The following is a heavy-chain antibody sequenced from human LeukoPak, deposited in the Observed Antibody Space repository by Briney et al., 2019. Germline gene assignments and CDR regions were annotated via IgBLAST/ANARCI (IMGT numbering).Heavy chain of an antibody. D-gene: IGHD6-13*01. V-gene: IGHV3-11*01. CDR1: GFTFSDYD. Sequence: GGSLRLSCAASGFTFSDYDMSWIRQAPGKGLEWISYIGGSGSTISYADSVKGRFTISRGNAKNSLYLQMNSLRAEDTAVYYCARGESSWIGSYYFDYWGQGTLVTVSS. CDR3: ARGESSWIGSYYFDY. J-gene: IGHJ4*02. CDR2: IGGSGSTI.